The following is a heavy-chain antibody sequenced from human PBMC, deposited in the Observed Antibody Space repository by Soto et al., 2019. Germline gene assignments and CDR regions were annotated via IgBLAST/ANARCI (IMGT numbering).Heavy chain of an antibody. CDR3: ARVDFGDENWFDP. CDR2: IYDSGST. D-gene: IGHD4-17*01. J-gene: IGHJ5*02. CDR1: CGSIGSGAYY. Sequence: QVQLQESGPGLVKPSQTLSLTCTVSCGSIGSGAYYWSWIRQPPGKGLEWIGYIYDSGSTYYKPSLKSRVSISLDTSKNQSSLKLSSVTAADTAVYYCARVDFGDENWFDPWGQGTLVTVSS. V-gene: IGHV4-31*03.